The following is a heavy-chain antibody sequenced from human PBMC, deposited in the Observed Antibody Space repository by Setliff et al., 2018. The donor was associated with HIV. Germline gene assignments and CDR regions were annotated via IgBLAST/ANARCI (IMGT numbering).Heavy chain of an antibody. CDR2: ISGSGDST. J-gene: IGHJ3*02. CDR3: AKTPFNPSDTSGYKTGNNALDI. D-gene: IGHD3-22*01. V-gene: IGHV3-23*01. CDR1: GFPFSDYA. Sequence: GGSLRLSCASSGFPFSDYAMSWVRQAPGKGREWVSIISGSGDSTYSGDSVKGRFTISRDNSKNTLYLQMYSLRAEDTAVYYCAKTPFNPSDTSGYKTGNNALDIWGQGTMVTVSS.